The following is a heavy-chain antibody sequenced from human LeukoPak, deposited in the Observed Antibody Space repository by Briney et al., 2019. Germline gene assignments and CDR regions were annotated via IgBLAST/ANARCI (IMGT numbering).Heavy chain of an antibody. CDR3: ARAVSLGYDNWFDP. CDR2: INSDGSST. J-gene: IGHJ5*02. D-gene: IGHD5-12*01. CDR1: GXTFSRYW. V-gene: IGHV3-74*01. Sequence: SGGSLRLSCAASGXTFSRYWMHWVRQTPGKGLVWVSRINSDGSSTSYADSVQGRFTISRDNAKNTLYLQINSLRAEDTAVYYCARAVSLGYDNWFDPWGQGTLVTVSS.